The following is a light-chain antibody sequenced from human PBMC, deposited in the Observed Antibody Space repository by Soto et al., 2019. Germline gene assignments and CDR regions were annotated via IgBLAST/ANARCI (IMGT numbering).Light chain of an antibody. J-gene: IGLJ2*01. V-gene: IGLV3-21*01. CDR1: DIRSKG. CDR3: QVWDSGSAHVV. CDR2: SDT. Sequence: SYELTQTPSVSVAPGKTASISCGENDIRSKGVHWYQQKPGQAPVLVIYSDTDLPPVITERFSGSNSANLATLTISRVEAGDEADYYCQVWDSGSAHVVFGGGTKVTVL.